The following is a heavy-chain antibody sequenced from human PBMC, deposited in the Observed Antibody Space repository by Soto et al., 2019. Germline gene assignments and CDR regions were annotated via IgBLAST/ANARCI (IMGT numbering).Heavy chain of an antibody. J-gene: IGHJ4*02. CDR2: INSDGSST. D-gene: IGHD3-22*01. CDR3: ARDTYYYDSSGYYYYPYYFDY. Sequence: VGSLRLSCAASGFTFSSYWMHWVRQAPGKGLVWVSRINSDGSSTSYADSVKGRFTISRDNAKNTLYLQMNSLRAEDTAVYYCARDTYYYDSSGYYYYPYYFDYWGQGTLVTVSS. CDR1: GFTFSSYW. V-gene: IGHV3-74*01.